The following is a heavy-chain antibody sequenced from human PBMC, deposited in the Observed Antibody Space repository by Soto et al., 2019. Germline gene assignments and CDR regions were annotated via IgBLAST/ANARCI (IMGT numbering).Heavy chain of an antibody. D-gene: IGHD6-19*01. J-gene: IGHJ4*02. CDR1: GGSISSNW. CDR2: IYHSGST. CDR3: ARHIAVSGTRGFDF. V-gene: IGHV4-4*02. Sequence: QVHLQESGPGLIKPSWTLSLTCAVSGGSISSNWWSWVRQPPGKGLEWIGEIYHSGSTNYNPSLMNRVTMSMDKSQNHLSLNLNSVTAADTAVYYCARHIAVSGTRGFDFWGRGTLVTVSS.